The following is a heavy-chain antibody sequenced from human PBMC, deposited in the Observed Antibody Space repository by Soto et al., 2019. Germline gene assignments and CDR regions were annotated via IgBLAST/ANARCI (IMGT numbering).Heavy chain of an antibody. Sequence: HPGGSLRLSCAASGFTFSYYWMSWVRQSPGKGLEWVANIKPDGSEKYYVDSVKGRFTISRDNTKNFLYLQMNSLRADDTAVYYCVRDWSSGPFDYWGQGTPVTVSS. V-gene: IGHV3-7*03. CDR1: GFTFSYYW. CDR3: VRDWSSGPFDY. D-gene: IGHD6-19*01. J-gene: IGHJ4*02. CDR2: IKPDGSEK.